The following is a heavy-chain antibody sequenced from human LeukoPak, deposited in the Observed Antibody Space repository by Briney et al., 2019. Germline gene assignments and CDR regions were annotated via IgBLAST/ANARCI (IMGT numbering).Heavy chain of an antibody. CDR1: GFTFSSYA. CDR2: ISGSGGST. CDR3: AKTDYDTLTGYYR. Sequence: GGSLRLSCAASGFTFSSYAMSWVRQPPGKGLEWVSVISGSGGSTYYADSVKGRFTISRDNSKNTLYLQMNSLRAEDTAVYYCAKTDYDTLTGYYRWGQGTLVTVSS. V-gene: IGHV3-23*01. D-gene: IGHD3-9*01. J-gene: IGHJ4*02.